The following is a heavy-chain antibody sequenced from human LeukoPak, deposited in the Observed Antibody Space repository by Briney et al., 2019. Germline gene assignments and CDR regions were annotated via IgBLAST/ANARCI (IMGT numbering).Heavy chain of an antibody. CDR2: IRRSGGDT. Sequence: PGGSLRLSCAASGFSFSSHSMSWVRQAPGKGLEWVSTIRRSGGDTYYADSVKGRFNISRDNSKNTLYVEMNSLRAEDTAVYYCAKGGYTTGFDPWGQGTLVTVSS. CDR1: GFSFSSHS. CDR3: AKGGYTTGFDP. D-gene: IGHD2-15*01. V-gene: IGHV3-23*01. J-gene: IGHJ5*02.